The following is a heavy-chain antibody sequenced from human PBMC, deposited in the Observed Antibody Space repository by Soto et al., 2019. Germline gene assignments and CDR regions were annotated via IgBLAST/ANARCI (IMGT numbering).Heavy chain of an antibody. Sequence: GGSLSLSCAASGFTFSSYAMSWVRQAPGKGLEWVSAISGSGGSTYYADSVKGRFTISRDNSKNTLYLQMNSLRAEDTAVYYCAKDISLTPSGPFDYWGQGTLVTVSS. CDR1: GFTFSSYA. D-gene: IGHD5-12*01. V-gene: IGHV3-23*01. J-gene: IGHJ4*02. CDR2: ISGSGGST. CDR3: AKDISLTPSGPFDY.